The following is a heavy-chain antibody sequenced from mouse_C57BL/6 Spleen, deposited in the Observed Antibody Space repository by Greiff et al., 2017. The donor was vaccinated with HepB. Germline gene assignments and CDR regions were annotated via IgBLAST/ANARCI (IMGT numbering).Heavy chain of an antibody. CDR1: GFTFSSYA. Sequence: VQLKESGGGLVKPGGSLKLSCAASGFTFSSYAMSWVRQTPEKRLEWVATISDGGSYTYYPDNVKGRFTISRDNAKNNLYLQMSHLKSEDTAMYYCAREGWSPFAYWGQGTLVTVSA. CDR2: ISDGGSYT. D-gene: IGHD1-1*02. CDR3: AREGWSPFAY. J-gene: IGHJ3*01. V-gene: IGHV5-4*01.